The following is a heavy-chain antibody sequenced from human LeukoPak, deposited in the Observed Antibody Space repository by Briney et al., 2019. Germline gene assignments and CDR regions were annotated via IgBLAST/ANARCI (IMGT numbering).Heavy chain of an antibody. J-gene: IGHJ4*02. CDR2: IYYSGST. Sequence: PSETLSLTCTVSGGSISTNSYYWGWIRQPPGKGLKWIGSIYYSGSTYYNPSLRSRVTISVNTSKNQFSLKLSSVTAADTAVYYCARVYYYDSSGYQVLYFDYWGQGTLVTVSS. CDR1: GGSISTNSYY. V-gene: IGHV4-39*01. D-gene: IGHD3-22*01. CDR3: ARVYYYDSSGYQVLYFDY.